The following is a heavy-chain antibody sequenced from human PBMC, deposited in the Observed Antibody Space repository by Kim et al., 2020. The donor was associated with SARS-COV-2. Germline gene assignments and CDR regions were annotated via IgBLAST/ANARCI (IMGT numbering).Heavy chain of an antibody. CDR1: GYSFTSYW. D-gene: IGHD3-9*01. CDR2: IYPGDSDT. V-gene: IGHV5-51*01. CDR3: ANVLRYFDWVGPFDY. J-gene: IGHJ4*02. Sequence: GESLKISCKGSGYSFTSYWIGWVRQMPGKGLEWMGIIYPGDSDTRYSPSFQGQVTISADKSISTAYLQWSSLKASDTAMYYCANVLRYFDWVGPFDYWGQGTLVTVSS.